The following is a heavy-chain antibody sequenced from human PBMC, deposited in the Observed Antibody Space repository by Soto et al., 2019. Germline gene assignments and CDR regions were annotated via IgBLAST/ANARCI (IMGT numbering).Heavy chain of an antibody. D-gene: IGHD3-10*01. V-gene: IGHV4-31*03. CDR2: IYYSGST. Sequence: QVQLQESGPGLVKPSQTLSLTCTVSGGSISSGGYYWSWIRQHPGKGLEWVGYIYYSGSTYYNPSLNSRVTISVDTSKKQFSLKLSSVTAADTAVYYCAREQGSYYSPFDYWGQGTLVTVSS. J-gene: IGHJ4*02. CDR3: AREQGSYYSPFDY. CDR1: GGSISSGGYY.